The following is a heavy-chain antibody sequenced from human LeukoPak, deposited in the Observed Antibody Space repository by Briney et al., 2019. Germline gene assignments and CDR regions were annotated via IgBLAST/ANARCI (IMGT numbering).Heavy chain of an antibody. Sequence: PGGSLRLSCAASGFTFSSYAMSWVRQAPGKGLEWVSGISVSGFSTYYADSVKGRFTISRDNSKNTLYLQMNSLRAEDTAVYYCAKKAYYYDSSGYSGYYFDYWGQGTLVTVSS. CDR2: ISVSGFST. V-gene: IGHV3-23*01. CDR3: AKKAYYYDSSGYSGYYFDY. J-gene: IGHJ4*02. D-gene: IGHD3-22*01. CDR1: GFTFSSYA.